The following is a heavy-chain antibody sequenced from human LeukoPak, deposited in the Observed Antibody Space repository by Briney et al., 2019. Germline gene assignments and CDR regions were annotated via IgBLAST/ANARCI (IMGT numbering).Heavy chain of an antibody. D-gene: IGHD3-16*02. Sequence: KPSETLSLTCAVYGGSFSGYYWSWIRQPPGKGLEWIGEINHSGSTNYNPSLKSRVTISVDTSKNQFSLKLSSVTAADTAVYYCARDQGYPDYYMDVWGKGTTVTVSS. J-gene: IGHJ6*03. CDR1: GGSFSGYY. CDR2: INHSGST. CDR3: ARDQGYPDYYMDV. V-gene: IGHV4-34*01.